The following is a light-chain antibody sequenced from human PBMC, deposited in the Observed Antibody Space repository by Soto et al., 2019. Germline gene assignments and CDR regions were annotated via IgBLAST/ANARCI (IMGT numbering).Light chain of an antibody. J-gene: IGKJ4*01. V-gene: IGKV3D-20*02. CDR3: QQRVNWPPT. Sequence: EIVMTQSPSAVSVSPGERATLSCRASQSVSSNLAWYQQKPGQAPRLLISGASSRATGVPDRFSGSGSGTDFTLTITRLEPEDFAVYYCQQRVNWPPTFGGGTKVDIK. CDR2: GAS. CDR1: QSVSSN.